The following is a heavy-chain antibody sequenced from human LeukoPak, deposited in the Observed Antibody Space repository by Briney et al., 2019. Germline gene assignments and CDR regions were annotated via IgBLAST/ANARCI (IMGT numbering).Heavy chain of an antibody. D-gene: IGHD3-9*01. J-gene: IGHJ4*02. CDR2: INPTSGGT. CDR3: ARDDYDILTGYYKFFDY. Sequence: ASVKVSCKASGYTFTGYYMHWVRQAPGQGHEWMGRINPTSGGTNYAQKFQGRVTMTRDTSISTAYMELSRLRSDDTAVYYCARDDYDILTGYYKFFDYWGQGTLVTVSS. V-gene: IGHV1-2*06. CDR1: GYTFTGYY.